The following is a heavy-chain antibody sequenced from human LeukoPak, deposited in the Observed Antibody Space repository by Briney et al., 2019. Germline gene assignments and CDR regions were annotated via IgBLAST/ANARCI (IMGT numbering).Heavy chain of an antibody. D-gene: IGHD2-2*02. CDR1: GFTFSSYA. CDR3: AKRDQLLYDYYYYYGMDV. CDR2: ISGSGGST. Sequence: GGSLRLSCAASGFTFSSYAMSWVRQAPGKGLEWVSAISGSGGSTYYADSVKGRFTISRDNSKNTLYLQMNSLRAEDTAVYYCAKRDQLLYDYYYYYGMDVWGQGTTATVSS. V-gene: IGHV3-23*01. J-gene: IGHJ6*02.